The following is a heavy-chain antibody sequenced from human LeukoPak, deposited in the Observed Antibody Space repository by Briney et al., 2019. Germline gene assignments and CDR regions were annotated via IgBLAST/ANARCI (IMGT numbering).Heavy chain of an antibody. D-gene: IGHD3-9*01. Sequence: GRSLRLSCAASGFTFSSYAMHWVRQAPGKGLEWVAVISYDGSNKYYADSVKGRFTISRDNSKNTLYLQMNSLRAEDTAVYYCARDWAPYYDILTGYTPDYWGQGTLVTVSS. J-gene: IGHJ4*02. CDR1: GFTFSSYA. V-gene: IGHV3-30-3*01. CDR3: ARDWAPYYDILTGYTPDY. CDR2: ISYDGSNK.